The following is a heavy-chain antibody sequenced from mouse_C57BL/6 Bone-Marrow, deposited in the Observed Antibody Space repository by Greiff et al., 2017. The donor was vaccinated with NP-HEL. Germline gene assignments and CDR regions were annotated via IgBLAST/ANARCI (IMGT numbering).Heavy chain of an antibody. CDR1: GFTFSDYG. J-gene: IGHJ2*01. V-gene: IGHV5-17*01. D-gene: IGHD1-1*01. CDR3: ARPGITTVAPFDD. CDR2: ISSGSSTI. Sequence: EVKLVESGGGLVKPGGSLKLSCAASGFTFSDYGMHWVRQAPEKGLEWVAYISSGSSTIYYADTVKGRFTISRDNAKNTLFLQMTSLRSEDTAMYYCARPGITTVAPFDDWGQGTTLTVSS.